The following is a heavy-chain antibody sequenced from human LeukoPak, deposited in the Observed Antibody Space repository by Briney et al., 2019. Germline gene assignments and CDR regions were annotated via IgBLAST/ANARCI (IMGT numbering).Heavy chain of an antibody. D-gene: IGHD6-13*01. CDR2: IYYSGST. CDR3: ARLGGIAAAGTLGY. J-gene: IGHJ4*02. V-gene: IGHV4-39*01. Sequence: PSETLSLTCTVSGGSISSSSYYWGWIRQPPGKGLEWIGSIYYSGSTYYNPSLKSRVTISVDTSKNQFSLKLSSVTAADTAVYYCARLGGIAAAGTLGYWGQGTLVTVSS. CDR1: GGSISSSSYY.